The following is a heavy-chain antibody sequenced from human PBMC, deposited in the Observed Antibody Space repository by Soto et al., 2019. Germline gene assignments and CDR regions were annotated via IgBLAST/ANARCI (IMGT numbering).Heavy chain of an antibody. Sequence: GGSLRLSCAASGFTFSDYYMSWFRQAPGKGPDWVSYISSSGGYTNYADSVNGRFTVSRDNAKNSLYLQMHSLRAEDTAVYYCARVPYYLNSGTDYGMDVWGQGTTVTGSS. D-gene: IGHD3-10*01. CDR2: ISSSGGYT. V-gene: IGHV3-11*06. J-gene: IGHJ6*02. CDR3: ARVPYYLNSGTDYGMDV. CDR1: GFTFSDYY.